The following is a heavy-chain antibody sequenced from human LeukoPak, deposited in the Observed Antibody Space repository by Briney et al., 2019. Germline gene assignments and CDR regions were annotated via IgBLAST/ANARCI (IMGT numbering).Heavy chain of an antibody. D-gene: IGHD5-18*01. Sequence: SETLSLNCNFSGGSINSYYWSWIRQPPGKGLEWIGYIYYSGSTNYNPSPKSRVTISVDTSKNQFSLKLSSVTAADTAVYYCARVKRGYSLYYMDVWGKGTTVTISS. V-gene: IGHV4-59*13. CDR2: IYYSGST. CDR3: ARVKRGYSLYYMDV. CDR1: GGSINSYY. J-gene: IGHJ6*03.